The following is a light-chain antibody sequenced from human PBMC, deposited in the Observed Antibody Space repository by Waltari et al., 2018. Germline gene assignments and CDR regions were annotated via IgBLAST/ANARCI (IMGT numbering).Light chain of an antibody. CDR3: AAWDDSLGVWT. CDR2: AND. CDR1: SSNIGNNY. J-gene: IGLJ2*01. V-gene: IGLV1-47*01. Sequence: QSVLTQPPSASGTPGQRVTISCSGSSSNIGNNYVYWHQQLPGTAPKLLISANDQRPSGVPDRFPGSKSGTSASLAISGLRSEDEADYYCAAWDDSLGVWTFGGGTKLTVL.